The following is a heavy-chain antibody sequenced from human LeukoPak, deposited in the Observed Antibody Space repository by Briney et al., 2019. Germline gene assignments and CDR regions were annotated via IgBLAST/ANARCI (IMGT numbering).Heavy chain of an antibody. D-gene: IGHD3-10*01. CDR3: AREVGELFPDY. V-gene: IGHV1-18*01. J-gene: IGHJ4*02. Sequence: GMGWISAYNGNTNYAQKLQGRVTMTTDTSTSTAYMELRSLRSDDTAVYYCAREVGELFPDYWGQGTLVTVSS. CDR2: ISAYNGNT.